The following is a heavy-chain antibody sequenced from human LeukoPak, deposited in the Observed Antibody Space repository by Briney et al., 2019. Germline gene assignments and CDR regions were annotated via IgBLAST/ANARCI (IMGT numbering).Heavy chain of an antibody. Sequence: ASVKLSCKASGYTFSTYYMYWVRQSPGQGLEWIGAINPTGTDTIYAQTFQGRVTMTRDLSTSTVYMELSSLRSEDTAVYYCVRDGYNYGSNWFDPWGQGTLVTVSS. CDR2: INPTGTDT. CDR3: VRDGYNYGSNWFDP. CDR1: GYTFSTYY. D-gene: IGHD5-18*01. J-gene: IGHJ5*02. V-gene: IGHV1-46*01.